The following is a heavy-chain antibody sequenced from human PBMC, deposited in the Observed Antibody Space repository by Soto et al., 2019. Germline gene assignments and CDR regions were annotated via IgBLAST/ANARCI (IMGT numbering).Heavy chain of an antibody. J-gene: IGHJ4*02. D-gene: IGHD7-27*01. Sequence: GGSLRLSCAASGFSFSISPMHWVRQAPGKGPEWVALISYDGTNKFYADSVKGRFTISRDNSKSTLYLQVDSLRPEDAAVYYCARDPKTSGGQHWAFNYLDSWGQGTLVTVSS. CDR2: ISYDGTNK. CDR1: GFSFSISP. CDR3: ARDPKTSGGQHWAFNYLDS. V-gene: IGHV3-30-3*01.